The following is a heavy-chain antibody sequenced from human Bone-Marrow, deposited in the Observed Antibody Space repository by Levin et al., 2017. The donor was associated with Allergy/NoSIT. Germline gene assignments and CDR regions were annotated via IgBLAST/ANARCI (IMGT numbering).Heavy chain of an antibody. Sequence: GGSLRLSCVVSGFSFSNYAMSWVRQAPGKGLEWVATISGYGTSTFYPDSVRGRFTVSKDNSKNMLYLHIDNLRVEDTAVYYCAKGWLQFDFFDNWGQGTLVTISS. CDR2: ISGYGTST. CDR3: AKGWLQFDFFDN. J-gene: IGHJ4*02. V-gene: IGHV3-23*01. CDR1: GFSFSNYA. D-gene: IGHD5-24*01.